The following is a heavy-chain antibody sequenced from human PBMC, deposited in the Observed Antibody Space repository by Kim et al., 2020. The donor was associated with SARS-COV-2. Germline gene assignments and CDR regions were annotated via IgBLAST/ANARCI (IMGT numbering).Heavy chain of an antibody. J-gene: IGHJ6*02. Sequence: SETLSLTCAVYGGSFSDYNWSWIRQPPGKGLEWIGEINHSGSTSYSPSLKSRVTISVDTSKSQFSLRLKSMTAADTAVYYCARGRAGVVPAPVLGLGAYYDYYAMDVWGQGTAVAVSS. CDR2: INHSGST. CDR3: ARGRAGVVPAPVLGLGAYYDYYAMDV. V-gene: IGHV4-34*01. D-gene: IGHD2-8*02. CDR1: GGSFSDYN.